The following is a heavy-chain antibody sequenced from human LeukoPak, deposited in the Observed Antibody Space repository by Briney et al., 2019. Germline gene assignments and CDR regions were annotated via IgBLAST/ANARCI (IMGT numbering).Heavy chain of an antibody. CDR1: GFTFDDYG. J-gene: IGHJ6*03. CDR3: ARDRHYYDSSGYHYYYMDV. D-gene: IGHD3-22*01. Sequence: GGSLRLSCAASGFTFDDYGMSWVRQAPGKGLEWVSGINWNGGSTGYADSVKGRFTISRDNAKNSLYLQMNSLRAEDTALYYCARDRHYYDSSGYHYYYMDVWGKGTTVTVSS. V-gene: IGHV3-20*04. CDR2: INWNGGST.